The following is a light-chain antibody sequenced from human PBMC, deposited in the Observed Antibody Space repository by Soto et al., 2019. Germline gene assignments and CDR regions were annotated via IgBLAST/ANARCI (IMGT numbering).Light chain of an antibody. CDR3: HQYDTSPWT. CDR1: QSVSSNF. J-gene: IGKJ1*01. Sequence: EIVLTQSPGTLSLSPGERATLSCRASQSVSSNFLAWYQQKPGQAPRLLIYGASSWAIGIPDRFSGSGSGTDFTLTISRLEPEDFAVYYCHQYDTSPWTFGQGTKVEIK. V-gene: IGKV3-20*01. CDR2: GAS.